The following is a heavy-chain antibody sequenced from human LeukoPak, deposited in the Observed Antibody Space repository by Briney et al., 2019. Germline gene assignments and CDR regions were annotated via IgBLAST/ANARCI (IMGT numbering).Heavy chain of an antibody. CDR2: ISSNSSYI. CDR1: GFTFSSYS. Sequence: PGGSLRLSCAASGFTFSSYSMNWVRQAPGKGLEWVSSISSNSSYIYYADSVKGRFTISRDNAKNSLYLQMNSLRAEDTAVYYCARVGYISSSGSPYFDYWGQGTLVTVSS. J-gene: IGHJ4*02. V-gene: IGHV3-21*01. D-gene: IGHD6-6*01. CDR3: ARVGYISSSGSPYFDY.